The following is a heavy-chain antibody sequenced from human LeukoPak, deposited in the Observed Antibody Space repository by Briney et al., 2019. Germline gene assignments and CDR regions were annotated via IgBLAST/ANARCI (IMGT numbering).Heavy chain of an antibody. CDR2: ISSDSSTI. CDR3: AKGSAAGHPYYFDY. Sequence: GGSLRLSCAASGFTFNSYNMNWVRQAPGKGLEWVSYISSDSSTIFYADSVKGRFTISRDNSKKTLFLQMNSLRAEDTATYYCAKGSAAGHPYYFDYWGQGTLVTVSS. J-gene: IGHJ4*02. V-gene: IGHV3-48*01. CDR1: GFTFNSYN. D-gene: IGHD6-25*01.